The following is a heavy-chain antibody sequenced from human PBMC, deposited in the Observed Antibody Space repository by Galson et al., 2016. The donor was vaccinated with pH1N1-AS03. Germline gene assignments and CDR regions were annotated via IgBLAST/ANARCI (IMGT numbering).Heavy chain of an antibody. V-gene: IGHV4-59*01. D-gene: IGHD6-13*01. CDR3: ARFRSSWTFYYGLDV. J-gene: IGHJ6*02. Sequence: SETLSLTCTVSGGSISSYYWTWVRQPPGKGLEWIGHIYYSGVTNYNPSLKSRVTISVDTSKNQFSLKLSSATAADTAVYYCARFRSSWTFYYGLDVWGQGTTVTVSS. CDR2: IYYSGVT. CDR1: GGSISSYY.